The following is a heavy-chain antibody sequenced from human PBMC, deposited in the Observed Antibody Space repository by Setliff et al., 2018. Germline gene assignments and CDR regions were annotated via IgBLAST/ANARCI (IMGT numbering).Heavy chain of an antibody. J-gene: IGHJ4*02. Sequence: RASVKVSCKTSGYTFTNYGITWVRQAPGQGLEWMGWINNYSFKTNYPQKFLGRVTVTTDTSTGTAYMELGSLTSDDTAIYYCSRLVRYCTTTTCQMVSGAEVWGQGTLVTVSS. CDR1: GYTFTNYG. D-gene: IGHD2-8*01. CDR3: SRLVRYCTTTTCQMVSGAEV. CDR2: INNYSFKT. V-gene: IGHV1-18*01.